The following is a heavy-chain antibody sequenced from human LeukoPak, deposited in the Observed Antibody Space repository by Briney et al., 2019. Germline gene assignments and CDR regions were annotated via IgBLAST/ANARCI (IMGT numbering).Heavy chain of an antibody. CDR2: IYYSGST. V-gene: IGHV4-39*01. D-gene: IGHD3-9*01. CDR1: GGSISSSSYY. Sequence: SETLSLTCTVSGGSISSSSYYWGWIRQPPGKGLEWIGSIYYSGSTYYNPSLKSRVTISVDTSKNQFSLKLSSVTAADTAVYYCARRFCYDILTGYSNWGQGTLVTVSS. J-gene: IGHJ4*02. CDR3: ARRFCYDILTGYSN.